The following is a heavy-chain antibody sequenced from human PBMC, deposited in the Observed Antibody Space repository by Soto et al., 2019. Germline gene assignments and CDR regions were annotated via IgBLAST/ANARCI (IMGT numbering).Heavy chain of an antibody. Sequence: QLVESGGALVQPGGSLRLSCAASGFTFNNYWMRWARQAPGKGLEWVANIKPDESEKYYVDSVKGQITIPRDNAKNSPDLQMNSLRAEDTAGYYCARGNWGSRPVDYCGQGTLVTVSS. D-gene: IGHD7-27*01. CDR2: IKPDESEK. V-gene: IGHV3-7*01. J-gene: IGHJ4*02. CDR3: ARGNWGSRPVDY. CDR1: GFTFNNYW.